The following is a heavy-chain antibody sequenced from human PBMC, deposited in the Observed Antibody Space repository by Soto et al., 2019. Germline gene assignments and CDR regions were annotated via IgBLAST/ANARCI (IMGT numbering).Heavy chain of an antibody. CDR1: GFTFDDYA. CDR3: AKDRSSGWYAEFDY. D-gene: IGHD6-19*01. Sequence: EVQLVESGGGLVQPGRSLRLSCAASGFTFDDYAMHWVRQGPGKGLEWVSGISWNSGIIGYADSVKGRFTISRDNAENSLYLQMNSLRAEDTALYYCAKDRSSGWYAEFDYWGQGTLVTVSS. J-gene: IGHJ4*02. V-gene: IGHV3-9*01. CDR2: ISWNSGII.